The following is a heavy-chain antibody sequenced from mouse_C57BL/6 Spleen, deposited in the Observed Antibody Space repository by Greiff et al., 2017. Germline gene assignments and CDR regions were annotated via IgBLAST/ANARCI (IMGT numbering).Heavy chain of an antibody. J-gene: IGHJ2*01. CDR2: IHPNSGST. Sequence: QVQLQQPGAELVKPGASVKLSCKASGYTFTSYWMHWVKQRPGQGLEWIGMIHPNSGSTNYNEKFKSKATLTVDKSSSTAYMQLSSLTSEDSAVYFCARRNLQDYFDYWGQGTTRTVSA. D-gene: IGHD6-1*01. CDR1: GYTFTSYW. CDR3: ARRNLQDYFDY. V-gene: IGHV1-64*01.